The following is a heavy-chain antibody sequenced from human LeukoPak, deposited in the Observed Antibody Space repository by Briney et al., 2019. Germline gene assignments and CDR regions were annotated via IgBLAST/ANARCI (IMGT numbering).Heavy chain of an antibody. CDR3: ARDRGSGWYEGAFDI. J-gene: IGHJ3*02. V-gene: IGHV4-39*07. CDR1: GGSISSSSYY. Sequence: SETLSLTCTVSGGSISSSSYYWGWIRQPPGKGLEWIGSIYYSGSTYYNPSLKSRVTISVDTSKNQFSLQLNSVTPEDTAVYYCARDRGSGWYEGAFDIWGQGTMVTVSS. D-gene: IGHD6-19*01. CDR2: IYYSGST.